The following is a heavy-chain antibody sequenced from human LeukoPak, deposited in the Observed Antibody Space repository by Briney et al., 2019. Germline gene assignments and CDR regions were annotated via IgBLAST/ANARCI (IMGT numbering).Heavy chain of an antibody. V-gene: IGHV3-11*01. J-gene: IGHJ6*02. CDR3: ARGGAHGMDV. CDR2: ISGVASDI. D-gene: IGHD1-26*01. Sequence: GGSLRLSCTASGFTFTDYYMTWIRQAPGKGLEWVSYISGVASDIFYADSVKGRFTISRDNAKNSVYLQMNSLRAEDTAVYYCARGGAHGMDVWGQGTTVTVS. CDR1: GFTFTDYY.